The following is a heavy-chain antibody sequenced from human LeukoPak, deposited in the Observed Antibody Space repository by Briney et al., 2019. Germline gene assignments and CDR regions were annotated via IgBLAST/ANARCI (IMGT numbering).Heavy chain of an antibody. CDR3: AREYSSGYGFDY. J-gene: IGHJ4*02. V-gene: IGHV3-21*01. CDR1: GFTFSDYT. CDR2: IGTSSTYI. Sequence: NPGGSLRLSCAASGFTFSDYTMNWVRQAPGKGLEWVSSIGTSSTYIYYADSVKGRFTISRDNAKNSLYLQTNSLRAEDTAVYYCAREYSSGYGFDYWGQGTPVTVSS. D-gene: IGHD5-18*01.